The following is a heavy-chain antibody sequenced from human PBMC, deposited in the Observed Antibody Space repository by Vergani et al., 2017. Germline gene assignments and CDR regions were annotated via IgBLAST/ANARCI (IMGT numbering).Heavy chain of an antibody. V-gene: IGHV3-23*04. CDR2: ISGSGGST. D-gene: IGHD5-12*01. CDR1: GFTFSSYS. CDR3: ARDGSMRYSGFPPAYYYYYMDV. J-gene: IGHJ6*03. Sequence: EVQLVESGGGLVQPGGSLRLSCAASGFTFSSYSMNWVRQAPGKGLEWVSAISGSGGSTYYADSVKGRFTISRDNSKNKLYLQMNSLRAEDTAVYYCARDGSMRYSGFPPAYYYYYMDVWGKGTTVTVSS.